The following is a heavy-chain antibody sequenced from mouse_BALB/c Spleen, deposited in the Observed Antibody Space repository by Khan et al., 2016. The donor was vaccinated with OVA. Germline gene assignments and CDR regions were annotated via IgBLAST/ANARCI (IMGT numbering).Heavy chain of an antibody. CDR2: MSSGSSTI. D-gene: IGHD3-1*01. J-gene: IGHJ1*01. Sequence: VELVESGGGLVQPGGSRKLSCAASGFTFSNFGMHWVRQAPKQGLEWVAYMSSGSSTIYYVDTVKGRFTISRDNLKNILFLQMTSLRSEDTAMYYCARSGGNFHWYFDVWGAGTSVTVSS. V-gene: IGHV5-17*02. CDR3: ARSGGNFHWYFDV. CDR1: GFTFSNFG.